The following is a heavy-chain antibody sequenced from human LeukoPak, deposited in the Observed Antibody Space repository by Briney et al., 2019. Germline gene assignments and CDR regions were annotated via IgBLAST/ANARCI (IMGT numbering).Heavy chain of an antibody. Sequence: SETLSLTCTVSGGFISSYYWSWIRQPPGKGLEWIGYIYYSGSTNYNPSLKSRVTISVDTSKNQFSLKLSSVTAADTAVYYCARAYSSSKTNWYFDLWGRGTLVTVSS. CDR2: IYYSGST. CDR1: GGFISSYY. CDR3: ARAYSSSKTNWYFDL. V-gene: IGHV4-59*01. D-gene: IGHD6-13*01. J-gene: IGHJ2*01.